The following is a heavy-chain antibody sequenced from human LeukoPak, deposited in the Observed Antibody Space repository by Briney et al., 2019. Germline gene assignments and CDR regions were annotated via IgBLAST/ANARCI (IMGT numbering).Heavy chain of an antibody. D-gene: IGHD3-10*01. CDR2: ISSNGGST. CDR3: VILRHTLVR. CDR1: GFTFSNYA. Sequence: GGSLRLSCAASGFTFSNYAMHWVRQAPGKGLEYVSGISSNGGSTYYADSVKGRFTISRDNSKNTLYLQMSSLRAEDTAVYYCVILRHTLVRWGQGTLVTVSS. V-gene: IGHV3-64D*06. J-gene: IGHJ4*02.